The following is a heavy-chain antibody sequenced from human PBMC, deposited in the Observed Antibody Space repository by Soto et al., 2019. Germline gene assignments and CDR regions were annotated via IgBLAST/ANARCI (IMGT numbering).Heavy chain of an antibody. V-gene: IGHV1-3*01. J-gene: IGHJ6*03. CDR2: INAGNDQT. Sequence: QVQLVQSGAEVRKPGASVRISCEASGYTFATYSIHWVRQAPGQSLEWMGWINAGNDQTKYAQKFQGRLTISRDTSASTAHMEISGLTSEDTAVYYCARLGCSVGSCYSSFALMDVWGKGTTVTVSS. CDR1: GYTFATYS. CDR3: ARLGCSVGSCYSSFALMDV. D-gene: IGHD2-15*01.